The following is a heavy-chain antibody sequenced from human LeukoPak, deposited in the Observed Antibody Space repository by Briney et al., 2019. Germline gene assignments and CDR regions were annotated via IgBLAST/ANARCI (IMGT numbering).Heavy chain of an antibody. CDR2: IRSKAYGGTT. D-gene: IGHD6-13*01. J-gene: IGHJ4*02. Sequence: PGGSLRLSCTASGFTFGDYAMSWVRQAPGKGLEGVGFIRSKAYGGTTEYAASVKGRFTISRDDSKSIAYLQMNSLKTEDTGVYYCTRDSPTSWATGYWGQGTLVTVSS. CDR3: TRDSPTSWATGY. CDR1: GFTFGDYA. V-gene: IGHV3-49*04.